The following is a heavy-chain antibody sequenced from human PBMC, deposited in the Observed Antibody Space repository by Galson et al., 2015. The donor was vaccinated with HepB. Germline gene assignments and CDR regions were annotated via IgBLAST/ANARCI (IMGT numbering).Heavy chain of an antibody. CDR1: GYTFTSYG. J-gene: IGHJ4*02. V-gene: IGHV1-18*01. Sequence: QSGAEVKKPGASVKVSCKASGYTFTSYGITWVRQAPGQGLEWMGWISVYNGNTNYAQKVQGRVTMTTDTSTRTAYMELTSLRSDDTAVYYCARARYNTPPPDYWGQETPVPVSS. CDR3: ARARYNTPPPDY. CDR2: ISVYNGNT. D-gene: IGHD1-14*01.